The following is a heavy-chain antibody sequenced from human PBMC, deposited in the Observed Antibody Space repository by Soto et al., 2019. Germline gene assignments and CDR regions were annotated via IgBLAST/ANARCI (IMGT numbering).Heavy chain of an antibody. CDR2: IYWDDDK. CDR3: AHRRWDNWNEEGWFDP. J-gene: IGHJ5*02. V-gene: IGHV2-5*02. CDR1: GFSLSTSGVG. Sequence: SGPTLVKPTQTLTLTCTFSGFSLSTSGVGVGWIRQPPGKALEWLALIYWDDDKRYSPSLKSRLTITKDTSKNQVVLTMTNMDPVDTATYYCAHRRWDNWNEEGWFDPWGQGTLVTVSS. D-gene: IGHD1-1*01.